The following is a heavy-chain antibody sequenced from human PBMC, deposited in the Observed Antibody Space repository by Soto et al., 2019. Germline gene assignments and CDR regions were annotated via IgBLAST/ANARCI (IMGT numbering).Heavy chain of an antibody. V-gene: IGHV3-33*01. CDR2: IWYDGTQK. CDR1: GFTFNTYS. Sequence: GGSLRLSGEASGFTFNTYSLHWVRQPPGKGLEWLAAIWYDGTQKYYADSVKGRFIISRDNSKKTLYLEMNSLRAEDTAVYSCARAGGTTVTGIWHFDSWAQGTLVTVSS. CDR3: ARAGGTTVTGIWHFDS. J-gene: IGHJ4*02. D-gene: IGHD4-17*01.